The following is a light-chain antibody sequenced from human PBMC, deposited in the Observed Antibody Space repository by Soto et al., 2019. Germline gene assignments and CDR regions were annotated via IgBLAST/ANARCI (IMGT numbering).Light chain of an antibody. CDR2: EVS. CDR1: SSDVGAYNY. V-gene: IGLV2-8*01. Sequence: QAVVTQPPSASGSPGQSVTISCTGTSSDVGAYNYVSWYQLHAGKAPKLIVYEVSKRPSDVPDRFSASKSGNTASLTVSGLQTEDEADYYCSSYAGSNNYVFGIGTKLTVL. CDR3: SSYAGSNNYV. J-gene: IGLJ1*01.